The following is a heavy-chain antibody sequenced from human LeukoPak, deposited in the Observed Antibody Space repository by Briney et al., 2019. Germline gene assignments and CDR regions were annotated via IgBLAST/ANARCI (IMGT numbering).Heavy chain of an antibody. Sequence: GGSLRLSCAASGFTFSSYGMHWVRQAPGKGLEWVAVISYDGSNKYYADSVKGRFTISGDNSKNTLYLQMNSLRAEDTAVYYCAKDRGYYDSSGTGAFDIWGQGTMVTVSS. CDR3: AKDRGYYDSSGTGAFDI. CDR2: ISYDGSNK. J-gene: IGHJ3*02. V-gene: IGHV3-30*18. CDR1: GFTFSSYG. D-gene: IGHD3-22*01.